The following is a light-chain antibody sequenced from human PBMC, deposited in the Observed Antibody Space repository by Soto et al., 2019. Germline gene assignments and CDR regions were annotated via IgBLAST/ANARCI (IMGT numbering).Light chain of an antibody. CDR3: CSYAVSSSFV. CDR1: SSDIGGYNY. CDR2: EVS. J-gene: IGLJ1*01. V-gene: IGLV2-23*02. Sequence: ALTQPASASGSPGQSITISCTGTSSDIGGYNYVSWYQHHPGKAPKLMIYEVSNRPSGVSNRFSGSKSGNTASLTISRCQAEDEGDYYCCSYAVSSSFVFGIGTTVTV.